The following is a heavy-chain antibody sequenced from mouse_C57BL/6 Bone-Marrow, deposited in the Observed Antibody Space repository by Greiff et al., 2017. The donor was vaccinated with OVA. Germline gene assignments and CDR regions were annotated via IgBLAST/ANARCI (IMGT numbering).Heavy chain of an antibody. J-gene: IGHJ3*01. CDR2: IWSGGST. D-gene: IGHD2-3*01. Sequence: VQLQQSGPGLVQPSQSLSITCTVSGFSLTSYGVHWVRQSPGKGLEWLGVIWSGGSTDYNAAFISGLSISKDNSKSQVFFKMNSLQADDTAIYYCASDGYYVPWFAYWGQGTLVTVSA. CDR1: GFSLTSYG. CDR3: ASDGYYVPWFAY. V-gene: IGHV2-2*01.